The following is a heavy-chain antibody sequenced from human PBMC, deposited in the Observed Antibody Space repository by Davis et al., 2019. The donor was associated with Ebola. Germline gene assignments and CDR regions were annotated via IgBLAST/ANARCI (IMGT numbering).Heavy chain of an antibody. Sequence: GESLKISCAASGFTFSGSAMHWVRQASGKGLEWVGRIRSKANSYATAYAASVKGRFTISRDDSKNTAYLQMNSLKTEYTAVYYCTPTSTRYGMDVWGQGTTVTVSS. V-gene: IGHV3-73*01. CDR1: GFTFSGSA. J-gene: IGHJ6*02. CDR3: TPTSTRYGMDV. D-gene: IGHD2-2*01. CDR2: IRSKANSYAT.